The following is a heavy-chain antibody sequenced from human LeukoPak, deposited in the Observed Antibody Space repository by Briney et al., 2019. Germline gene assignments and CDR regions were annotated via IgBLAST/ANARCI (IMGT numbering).Heavy chain of an antibody. D-gene: IGHD4-17*01. Sequence: GGSLRLSCTTSGFTFSAYAMMWVRQAPGKGPEWVSAIRGGGTSEFYADSVKGRFRISRDNSKDTLFLQMNSLRAEDTAVYYCARDPNGDYIGAFDMWGPGTMVTVSS. CDR2: IRGGGTSE. V-gene: IGHV3-23*01. J-gene: IGHJ3*02. CDR1: GFTFSAYA. CDR3: ARDPNGDYIGAFDM.